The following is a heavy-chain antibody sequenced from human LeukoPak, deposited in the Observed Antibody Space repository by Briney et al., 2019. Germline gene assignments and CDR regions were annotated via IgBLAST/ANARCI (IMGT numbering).Heavy chain of an antibody. CDR3: ARKSSEHDAFDI. CDR1: GGSISSYY. CDR2: IYYSGST. Sequence: PSETLSLTCTVSGGSISSYYWSWIRQPPGKGLEWIGYIYYSGSTNYNPSLKSRVTISVDTSKNQFSLKLSSVTAADTAVYYCARKSSEHDAFDIWGQGTMVTVSS. V-gene: IGHV4-59*01. D-gene: IGHD3-22*01. J-gene: IGHJ3*02.